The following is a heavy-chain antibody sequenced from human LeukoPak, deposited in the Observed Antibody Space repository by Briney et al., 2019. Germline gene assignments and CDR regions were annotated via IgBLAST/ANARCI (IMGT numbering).Heavy chain of an antibody. Sequence: GGSLRLSCAASGFTFSDYYMSWIRQAPGEGLEWVSYISSSGNTIYYADSVKGRFTISRDNAKNSLYLQMNSLRAEDTAVYYCARESAPHYGMDVWGQGTTVTVSS. D-gene: IGHD3-3*01. CDR3: ARESAPHYGMDV. J-gene: IGHJ6*02. CDR2: ISSSGNTI. V-gene: IGHV3-11*01. CDR1: GFTFSDYY.